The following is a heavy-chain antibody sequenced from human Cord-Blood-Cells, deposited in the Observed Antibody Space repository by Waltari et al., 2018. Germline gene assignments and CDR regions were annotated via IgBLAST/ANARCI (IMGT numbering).Heavy chain of an antibody. Sequence: QVQLVESGGGVVQPGRSLRLSCAASGFTFSSYGMHWVRQAPGKGMVWVSGILYDGSNKYYADSVKGRFTISRDNSKTTLYLQMNSLRAEDTAVYYCAREWELDYWGQGTLVTVSS. CDR2: ILYDGSNK. V-gene: IGHV3-33*01. J-gene: IGHJ4*02. CDR3: AREWELDY. D-gene: IGHD1-26*01. CDR1: GFTFSSYG.